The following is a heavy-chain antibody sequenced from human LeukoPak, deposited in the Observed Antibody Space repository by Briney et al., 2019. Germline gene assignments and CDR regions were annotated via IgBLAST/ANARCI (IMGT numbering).Heavy chain of an antibody. D-gene: IGHD6-13*01. CDR2: IKQDGSEK. V-gene: IGHV3-7*01. J-gene: IGHJ4*02. CDR1: GFTFSSYW. Sequence: GGSLRLSCAASGFTFSSYWMSWVRQAPGKGLEWVANIKQDGSEKYYVDSVKGRFTISRDNAKNSLYLQMNSLRAEDTAVYYCARVRAEAAAGRYYFDYWGQGTLVTVSS. CDR3: ARVRAEAAAGRYYFDY.